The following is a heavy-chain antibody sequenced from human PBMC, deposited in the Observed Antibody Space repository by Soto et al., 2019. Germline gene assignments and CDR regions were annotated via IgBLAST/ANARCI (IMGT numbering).Heavy chain of an antibody. V-gene: IGHV3-13*01. D-gene: IGHD2-21*02. CDR1: GFTFSSYD. J-gene: IGHJ3*02. CDR3: TRTAFFTSAFDI. Sequence: GGSLRLSCVASGFTFSSYDLHWVRQAPGKGLQWVANINVAGHTYYPDSLKGRFTISRENAKNSFYLHISSLRAEDTAVYYCTRTAFFTSAFDIWGQGTMVTVSS. CDR2: INVAGHT.